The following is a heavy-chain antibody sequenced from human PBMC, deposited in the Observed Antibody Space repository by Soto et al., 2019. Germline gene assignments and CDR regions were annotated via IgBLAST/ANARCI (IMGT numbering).Heavy chain of an antibody. D-gene: IGHD5-12*01. CDR1: GYSFTTYG. CDR3: ARTSVAQSEDYFDY. Sequence: QVQLMQSRTEVKRPGASVTVSCKTSGYSFTTYGISWVRQAPGQGLEWMGWNSSNNGKTKYAQKFKGRVTMTTDKSTNTVQMELRSLRSGDTAVYYCARTSVAQSEDYFDYWGQGTLVTVSS. J-gene: IGHJ4*02. CDR2: NSSNNGKT. V-gene: IGHV1-18*01.